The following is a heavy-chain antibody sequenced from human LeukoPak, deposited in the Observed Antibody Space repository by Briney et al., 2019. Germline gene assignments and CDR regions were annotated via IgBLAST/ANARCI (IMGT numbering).Heavy chain of an antibody. CDR1: GGSISSSSSY. CDR2: INHSGST. CDR3: ARKNKYFVK. J-gene: IGHJ4*02. Sequence: SEALSLTCTVSGGSISSSSSYWGWIRQPPGKGLEWIGEINHSGSTNYNPSLKSRVTISVDTSKNQFSLKLSSVTAADTAVYYCARKNKYFVKWGQGTLVTVSS. D-gene: IGHD3-9*01. V-gene: IGHV4-39*07.